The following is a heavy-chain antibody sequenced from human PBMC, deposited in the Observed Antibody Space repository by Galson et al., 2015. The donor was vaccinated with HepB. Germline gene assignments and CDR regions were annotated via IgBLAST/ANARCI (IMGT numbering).Heavy chain of an antibody. J-gene: IGHJ3*02. CDR2: IYWDDDK. V-gene: IGHV2-5*02. CDR3: AHLTGVVGKDAFDI. D-gene: IGHD1-14*01. CDR1: GFSLSTSGVG. Sequence: PALVKPTQTLTLTCTFSGFSLSTSGVGVGWIRQPPGKALEWLALIYWDDDKRYSPSLKSRLTITKDTSKNQVVLTMTNMDPVDTATYYCAHLTGVVGKDAFDIWGQGTMVTVSS.